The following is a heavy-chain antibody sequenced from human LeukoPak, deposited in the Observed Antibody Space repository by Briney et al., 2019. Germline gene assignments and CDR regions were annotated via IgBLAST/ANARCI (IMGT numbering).Heavy chain of an antibody. CDR1: GGSISSGGYS. CDR3: VRVAVEMATIKGLDI. D-gene: IGHD5-24*01. V-gene: IGHV4-30-2*01. Sequence: RASETLSLTCAVSGGSISSGGYSWSWIRQPPGKGLEWLGEVYHSGSTIYNPSLESRITISIDSSKNQFSLKLTSVTAADTAVYYCVRVAVEMATIKGLDIWGRGTMVTVSS. J-gene: IGHJ3*02. CDR2: VYHSGST.